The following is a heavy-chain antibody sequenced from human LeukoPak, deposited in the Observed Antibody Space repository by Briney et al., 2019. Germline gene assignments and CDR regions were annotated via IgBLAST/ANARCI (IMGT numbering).Heavy chain of an antibody. D-gene: IGHD4-17*01. Sequence: GGSLRLSCAASGFTFNNYAMNWVRQAPGKGPEWVSSISGGGETTYYADSAKGRFTISRDNSQNTLYLQINSLRAEDTAVYYCARDYADYVGYFFFDYWGQGTLVTVSS. CDR1: GFTFNNYA. J-gene: IGHJ4*02. CDR3: ARDYADYVGYFFFDY. V-gene: IGHV3-23*01. CDR2: ISGGGETT.